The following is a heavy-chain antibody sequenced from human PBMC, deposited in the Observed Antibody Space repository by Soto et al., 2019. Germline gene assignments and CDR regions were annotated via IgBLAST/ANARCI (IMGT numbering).Heavy chain of an antibody. CDR2: ISTDGSST. V-gene: IGHV3-74*01. CDR3: ARATGSNHPFDY. J-gene: IGHJ4*02. Sequence: EVQLVESGGGLVQPGGSLRLSCAATGFTFSTYWMHWVRQGPGKGLVWVSRISTDGSSTTYADSVKGRFTISRDNAKNTLYLQMNGLRAEDTAVYYCARATGSNHPFDYWGQGSLVTVSS. CDR1: GFTFSTYW. D-gene: IGHD2-2*01.